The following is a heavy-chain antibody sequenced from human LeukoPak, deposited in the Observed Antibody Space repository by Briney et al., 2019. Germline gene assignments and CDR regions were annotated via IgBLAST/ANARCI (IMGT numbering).Heavy chain of an antibody. CDR1: GFTFTKYG. CDR2: IWYDGSKE. V-gene: IGHV3-33*01. Sequence: GSLRLSCAATGFTFTKYGLHWVRQAPGKGLEWVAVIWYDGSKEYYADSVKGRFTISRDNSKNTLYLHMNSLRAEDTAVYYCARSWTQYYFDYWGQGTLVTVSS. D-gene: IGHD3/OR15-3a*01. J-gene: IGHJ4*02. CDR3: ARSWTQYYFDY.